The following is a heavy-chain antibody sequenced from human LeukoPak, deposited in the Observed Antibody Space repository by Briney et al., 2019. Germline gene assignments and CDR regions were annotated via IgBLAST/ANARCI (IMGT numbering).Heavy chain of an antibody. CDR2: INAGNGNT. V-gene: IGHV1-3*01. Sequence: GESLKISCQASGYTFSDLWIGWVRQAPGERLEWMGWINAGNGNTKYSQKFQGRVTITRDTSASTAYMELSSLRSEDTAVYYCARDQLWGVDAFDIWGQGTMVTVSS. D-gene: IGHD3-10*01. J-gene: IGHJ3*02. CDR3: ARDQLWGVDAFDI. CDR1: GYTFSDLW.